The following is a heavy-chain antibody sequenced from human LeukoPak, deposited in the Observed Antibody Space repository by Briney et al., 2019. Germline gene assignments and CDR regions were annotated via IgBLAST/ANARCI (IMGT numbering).Heavy chain of an antibody. CDR1: GYTFTGYY. J-gene: IGHJ4*02. CDR2: INPNSGGT. D-gene: IGHD5-18*01. V-gene: IGHV1-2*02. CDR3: ARDTAMGRAPDY. Sequence: ASVKVSCKASGYTFTGYYMHWVRQAPGQGLEWMGWINPNSGGTNYAQKFQGRVTMTRDTSISTAYMELSRLRAEDTALYYCARDTAMGRAPDYWGQGTLVTVSS.